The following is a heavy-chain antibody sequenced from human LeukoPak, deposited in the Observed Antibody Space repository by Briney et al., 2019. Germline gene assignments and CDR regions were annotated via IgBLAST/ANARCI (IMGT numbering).Heavy chain of an antibody. V-gene: IGHV4-4*07. Sequence: SETLSLTCTVSGGSISSYYWSWVRQPAGKGLEWIGRIYTSGSTNYNPSLKSRVTISVDKSKNQFSLKLSSVTAADTAVYYCARSPPLVSTSDAFDIWGQGTMVTVSS. J-gene: IGHJ3*02. CDR1: GGSISSYY. CDR2: IYTSGST. D-gene: IGHD5/OR15-5a*01. CDR3: ARSPPLVSTSDAFDI.